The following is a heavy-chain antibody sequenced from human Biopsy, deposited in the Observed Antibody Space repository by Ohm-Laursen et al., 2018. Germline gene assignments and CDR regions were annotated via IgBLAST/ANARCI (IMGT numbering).Heavy chain of an antibody. V-gene: IGHV3-9*01. CDR1: GFRFDNTG. CDR2: ISWSSDSI. J-gene: IGHJ3*02. Sequence: SLRLSCTAAGFRFDNTGMHWVRQGPGKGLEWVAGISWSSDSITYAKSVTGRFTISRDNGENSLYLQMNSLRPEDTALYYCTKNTQWEGSGYLDAFHIWGHGAMVTVSS. CDR3: TKNTQWEGSGYLDAFHI. D-gene: IGHD3-22*01.